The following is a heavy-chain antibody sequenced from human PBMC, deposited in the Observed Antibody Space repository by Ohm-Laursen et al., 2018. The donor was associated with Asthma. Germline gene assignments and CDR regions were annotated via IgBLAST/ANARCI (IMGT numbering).Heavy chain of an antibody. CDR1: EFTFSSYG. J-gene: IGHJ4*02. CDR3: ARDVMEWYLPAFDF. Sequence: SLRLSCAASEFTFSSYGMHWVRQAPGKGLEWVAVIAYDGSNKFYADSVKGRFTISRDNSKNILYLQMNSVRPDDTAVYYCARDVMEWYLPAFDFWGQGTLVTVSS. CDR2: IAYDGSNK. V-gene: IGHV3-30*03. D-gene: IGHD3-3*01.